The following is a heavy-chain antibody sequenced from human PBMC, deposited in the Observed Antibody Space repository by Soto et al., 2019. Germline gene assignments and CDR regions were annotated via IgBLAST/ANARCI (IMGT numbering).Heavy chain of an antibody. CDR1: GGSISSGGYY. Sequence: SETLSLTCTVSGGSISSGGYYWSWIRQHPGKGLEWIGYIYYSGSTYYNPSLKSRVTISVDTSKNQFSLKLSSVTAADTAVYYCARRTTTSGFQSDDYGDSKYYYYGMDVWGQGTTVTVSS. V-gene: IGHV4-31*03. CDR3: ARRTTTSGFQSDDYGDSKYYYYGMDV. CDR2: IYYSGST. D-gene: IGHD4-17*01. J-gene: IGHJ6*02.